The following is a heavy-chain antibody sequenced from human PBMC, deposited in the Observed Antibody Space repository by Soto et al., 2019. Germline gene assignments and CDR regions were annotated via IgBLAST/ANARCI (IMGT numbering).Heavy chain of an antibody. J-gene: IGHJ4*02. D-gene: IGHD1-1*01. CDR1: GFTVSNNY. CDR3: ARDGTDNGV. Sequence: ELQLVASGGGLVQPGGSLRLSCAASGFTVSNNYVRWVRQAPGKGLEWVSLIFSNGDKRYADSVKGRFTISRDSSSNTLYLQLNSLRVEDTAVYYCARDGTDNGVGGQGIHVTVSS. V-gene: IGHV3-66*01. CDR2: IFSNGDK.